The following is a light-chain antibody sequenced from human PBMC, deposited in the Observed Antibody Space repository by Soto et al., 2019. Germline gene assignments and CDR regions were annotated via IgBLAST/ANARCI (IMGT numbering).Light chain of an antibody. CDR2: DVS. J-gene: IGLJ2*01. CDR3: SSFTSILGL. Sequence: QSALTQPASVSGSPGQSITISCTGAVSEVAGYTYVSWYQQHPGKGLKVIIYDVSNRPSGVSNRFSGTKSGTTASLTISGLQAEDEADYYCSSFTSILGLFGGGTKLTVL. CDR1: VSEVAGYTY. V-gene: IGLV2-14*03.